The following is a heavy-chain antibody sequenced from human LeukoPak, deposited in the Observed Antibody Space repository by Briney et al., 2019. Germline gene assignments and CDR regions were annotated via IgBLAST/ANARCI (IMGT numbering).Heavy chain of an antibody. Sequence: ASVKVSCKASGGTFSSYAISWVRQAPGQGLEWMGGIIPIFGTANYAQKFQGRVTITTDESTSTAYMELSSLRSEDTAVYYYARESPSYGDTYYFDYWGQGTLVTVSS. J-gene: IGHJ4*02. CDR1: GGTFSSYA. CDR2: IIPIFGTA. CDR3: ARESPSYGDTYYFDY. D-gene: IGHD4-17*01. V-gene: IGHV1-69*05.